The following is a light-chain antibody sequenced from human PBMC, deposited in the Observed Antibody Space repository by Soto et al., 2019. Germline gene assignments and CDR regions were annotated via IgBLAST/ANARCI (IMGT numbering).Light chain of an antibody. CDR3: LQDYNLPRT. CDR2: AAS. J-gene: IGKJ1*01. Sequence: IQMTQSPLSLSASVGDRVIITCRASRDIGNDLGWYQQKPGKAPKLLIFAASTLHSGVPSRFSGSGSGTVFTLTISSLHPEDFATYFCLQDYNLPRTFGQGT. CDR1: RDIGND. V-gene: IGKV1-6*01.